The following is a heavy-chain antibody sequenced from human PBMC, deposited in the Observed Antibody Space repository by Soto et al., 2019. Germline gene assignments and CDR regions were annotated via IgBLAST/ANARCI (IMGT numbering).Heavy chain of an antibody. CDR3: ARGDSYCGGDCYPYYFDY. Sequence: SETLSLTCAVYGGSFSGYYWSWIRQPPGKGLEWIGEINHSGSTNYNPSLKSRVTISVYTSKNQFSLKLSSVTAADTAVYYCARGDSYCGGDCYPYYFDYWGQGTLVTV. J-gene: IGHJ4*02. D-gene: IGHD2-21*02. CDR2: INHSGST. V-gene: IGHV4-34*01. CDR1: GGSFSGYY.